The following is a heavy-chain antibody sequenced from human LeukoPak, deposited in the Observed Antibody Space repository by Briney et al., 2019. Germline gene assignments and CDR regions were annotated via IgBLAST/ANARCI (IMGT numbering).Heavy chain of an antibody. V-gene: IGHV4-31*03. J-gene: IGHJ3*02. Sequence: SQTLSLTCTVSGGSISSGGYYWSWIRQHPGKGLEWIGYIYYSGSTYYNPSLKSRVTISVDTSKNQFSLKLSSVTAAGTAVYYCVRARDSSGYSLDAFDIWGQGTMVTVSS. CDR3: VRARDSSGYSLDAFDI. CDR1: GGSISSGGYY. D-gene: IGHD3-22*01. CDR2: IYYSGST.